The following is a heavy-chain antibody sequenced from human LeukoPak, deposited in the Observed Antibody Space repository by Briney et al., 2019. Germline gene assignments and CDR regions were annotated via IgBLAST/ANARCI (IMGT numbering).Heavy chain of an antibody. CDR3: ARKGGYYYDSSGYYHAD. J-gene: IGHJ4*02. V-gene: IGHV1-18*01. CDR2: ISAYNGNT. CDR1: DYTFTSYG. D-gene: IGHD3-22*01. Sequence: ASVKVSCKASDYTFTSYGISWVRQAPGQGLEWMGWISAYNGNTNYAQKLQGRVTMTTDTSTSTAYMELRSLRSDDTAVYYCARKGGYYYDSSGYYHADWGQGTLVTVSS.